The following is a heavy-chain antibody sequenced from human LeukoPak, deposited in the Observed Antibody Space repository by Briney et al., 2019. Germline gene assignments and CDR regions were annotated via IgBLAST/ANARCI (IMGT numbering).Heavy chain of an antibody. CDR3: AKDMTAYYYGSGSYDY. J-gene: IGHJ4*02. D-gene: IGHD3-10*01. V-gene: IGHV3-30*02. CDR2: IRYDGSNK. CDR1: GFTFSGCG. Sequence: PGGSLRLSCAASGFTFSGCGMHWVRQAPGQGLEWVSFIRYDGSNKYYADSVKGRFTISRDNSKNTLYLQMNSLRAEDTAVYYCAKDMTAYYYGSGSYDYWGQGTLVTVSS.